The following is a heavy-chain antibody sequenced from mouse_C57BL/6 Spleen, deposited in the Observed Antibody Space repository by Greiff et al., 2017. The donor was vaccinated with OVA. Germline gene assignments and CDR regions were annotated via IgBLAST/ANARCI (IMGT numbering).Heavy chain of an antibody. Sequence: EVKLVGSGGGLVQPGGSMKLPFAASGFPFGDAWLDWVRQSPEKGLEWVAEIRNKANKHATYYAESVKGRFTISRDDSKSSVYLQMNSLRAEDTGIYYCTRRETGPDYWGQGTTLTVSS. CDR2: IRNKANKHAT. J-gene: IGHJ2*01. V-gene: IGHV6-6*01. CDR1: GFPFGDAW. D-gene: IGHD4-1*01. CDR3: TRRETGPDY.